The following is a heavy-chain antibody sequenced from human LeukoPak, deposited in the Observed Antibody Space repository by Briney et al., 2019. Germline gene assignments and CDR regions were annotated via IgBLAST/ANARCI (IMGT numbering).Heavy chain of an antibody. V-gene: IGHV3-11*01. CDR1: GFTFSDYY. Sequence: GGSLRLSCAASGFTFSDYYMSWVRQAPGKGLEWVSYISSSGSTIYYADSLKGRFTISRDNAKNSLYLQMNSLRAEDTAVYYCARVSRGYGYGTYYYYYYMDVWGKGTTVTVSS. CDR2: ISSSGSTI. J-gene: IGHJ6*03. D-gene: IGHD5-18*01. CDR3: ARVSRGYGYGTYYYYYYMDV.